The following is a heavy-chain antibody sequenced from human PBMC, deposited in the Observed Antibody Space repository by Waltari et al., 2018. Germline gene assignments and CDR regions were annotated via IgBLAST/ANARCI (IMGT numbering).Heavy chain of an antibody. CDR3: ATEVNGSGSYYGYYGMDV. V-gene: IGHV4-4*07. D-gene: IGHD3-10*01. Sequence: QVQLQESGTGLVKPSETLSLTCTVSGGSISRYYWSWIRQPAGKGLEWIGRIYTSGSTNYNPSLKSRVTMSVDTSKNQFSLKLSSVTAADTAVYYCATEVNGSGSYYGYYGMDVWGQGTTVTVSS. J-gene: IGHJ6*02. CDR1: GGSISRYY. CDR2: IYTSGST.